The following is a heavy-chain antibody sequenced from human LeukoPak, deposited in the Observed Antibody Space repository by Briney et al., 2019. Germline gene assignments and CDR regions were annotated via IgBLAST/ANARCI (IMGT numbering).Heavy chain of an antibody. CDR1: GFTFSSYA. V-gene: IGHV3-23*01. D-gene: IGHD3-10*01. J-gene: IGHJ4*02. CDR3: ARVGSMVRGVISLSLDY. CDR2: ISGSGGST. Sequence: GGSLRLSCAASGFTFSSYAMSWVRQAPGKGLEWVSAISGSGGSTYYADSVKGRFTISRDNSKNTLYLQMDGLRAEDMAVYYCARVGSMVRGVISLSLDYWGQGTLVTVSS.